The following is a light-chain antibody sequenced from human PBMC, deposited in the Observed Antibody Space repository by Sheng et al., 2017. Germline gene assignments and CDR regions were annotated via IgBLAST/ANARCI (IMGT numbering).Light chain of an antibody. J-gene: IGLJ1*01. CDR3: NSYAGSNNLV. CDR1: SSDVGGYDY. V-gene: IGLV2-8*01. Sequence: QSALTQPPSASGSPGQSVTISCTGTSSDVGGYDYVSWYQQHPGKVPKLMIYEVSKRPSGVPDRFSGSKSGNTASLTVSGLQAEDEADYYCNSYAGSNNLVFGTGTKVTVL. CDR2: EVS.